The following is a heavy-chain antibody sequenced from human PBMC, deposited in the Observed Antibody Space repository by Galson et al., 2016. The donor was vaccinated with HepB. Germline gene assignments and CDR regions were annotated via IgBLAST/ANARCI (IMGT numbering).Heavy chain of an antibody. CDR2: IIPMFGTP. V-gene: IGHV1-69*06. Sequence: SVKVSCKVSGGTFSSYGISWVRQAPGQGLEWMGGIIPMFGTPNYAQKFQARVTITADKFTSTAYMELSSLRSEDTAVYYCARVGGNDWYVDLWGRGTLVTVSS. D-gene: IGHD4-23*01. CDR1: GGTFSSYG. J-gene: IGHJ2*01. CDR3: ARVGGNDWYVDL.